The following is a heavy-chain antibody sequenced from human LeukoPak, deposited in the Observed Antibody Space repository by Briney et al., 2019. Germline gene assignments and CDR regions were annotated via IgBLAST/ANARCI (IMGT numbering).Heavy chain of an antibody. CDR2: IYHSGST. CDR3: ARHYRVGATAFDY. D-gene: IGHD1-26*01. J-gene: IGHJ4*02. CDR1: GGSISSGGYS. Sequence: SETLSLTCAVSGGSISSGGYSWSWIRQPPGKGLEWIGYIYHSGSTYYNPSLKSRVTISVDRSKNQFSLKLSSVTAADTAVYYCARHYRVGATAFDYWGQGTLVTVSS. V-gene: IGHV4-30-2*01.